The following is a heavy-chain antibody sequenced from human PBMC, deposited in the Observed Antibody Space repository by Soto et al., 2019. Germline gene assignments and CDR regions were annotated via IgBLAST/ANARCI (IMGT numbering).Heavy chain of an antibody. CDR3: ARGPHYYDSSGYYHTLIDY. Sequence: SETLSLTCAVSGGSISSSNWWSWVRQPPGKGLEWIGEIYHSGSTNYNPSLKSRVTISVDKSKNQFSLKLSSVTAADTAVYYCARGPHYYDSSGYYHTLIDYWGQGTLVTVSS. CDR1: GGSISSSNW. J-gene: IGHJ4*02. CDR2: IYHSGST. D-gene: IGHD3-22*01. V-gene: IGHV4-4*02.